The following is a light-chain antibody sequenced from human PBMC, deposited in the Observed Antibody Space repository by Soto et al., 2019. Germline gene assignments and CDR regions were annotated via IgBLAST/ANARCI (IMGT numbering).Light chain of an antibody. J-gene: IGKJ4*01. CDR1: QTVRNNY. CDR2: DAS. CDR3: QQFSSYPLT. V-gene: IGKV3-20*01. Sequence: EFVLTQSPCPLSWSAGERATITSGASQTVRNNYLAWYQQKPGQAPRLVIYDASSRATGIPDRFSGGGSGTDFTLTISRLETEDFAVYYCQQFSSYPLTFGGGTKVDIK.